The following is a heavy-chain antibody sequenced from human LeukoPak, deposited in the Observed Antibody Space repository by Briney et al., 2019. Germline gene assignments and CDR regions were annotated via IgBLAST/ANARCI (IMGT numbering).Heavy chain of an antibody. CDR2: IYVAGST. Sequence: GGSLSLSCAASGFTVSDSFMTWVRQAPGKGLEWVSVIYVAGSTYYADSVKGRFTVSRDNSKNTLYLQMNSLRADDTAVYYCATRSPALDYWGQGTLVTVSS. V-gene: IGHV3-53*01. D-gene: IGHD2-2*01. CDR3: ATRSPALDY. CDR1: GFTVSDSF. J-gene: IGHJ4*02.